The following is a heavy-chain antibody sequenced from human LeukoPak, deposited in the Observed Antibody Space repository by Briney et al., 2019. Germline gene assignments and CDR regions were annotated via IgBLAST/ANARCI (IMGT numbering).Heavy chain of an antibody. CDR1: GFTFSSYS. J-gene: IGHJ4*02. D-gene: IGHD3-22*01. CDR2: ISSSSRTI. Sequence: GGSLRLSCAASGFTFSSYSMSWVRQAPGKGLEWVSYISSSSRTIYYGDSVKGRFTISRDNSKNTLYLQMNSLRAEDTAVYYCAKDTLDSSGYCFDYWGQGTLVTVSS. CDR3: AKDTLDSSGYCFDY. V-gene: IGHV3-48*01.